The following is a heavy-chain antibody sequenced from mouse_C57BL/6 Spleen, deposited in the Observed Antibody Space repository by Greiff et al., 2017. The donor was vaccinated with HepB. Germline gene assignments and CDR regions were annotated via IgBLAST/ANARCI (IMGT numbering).Heavy chain of an antibody. CDR3: TTWDYGYFDY. V-gene: IGHV14-4*01. Sequence: EVQLQQSGAELVRPGASVKLSCTASGFNIKDDYMHWVKQRPEQGLEWIGWIDPENGDTEYASKFQGKATITADTSSNTAYLQLSSLTSEDTAVYYCTTWDYGYFDYWGQGTTLTVSS. D-gene: IGHD1-1*01. CDR2: IDPENGDT. CDR1: GFNIKDDY. J-gene: IGHJ2*01.